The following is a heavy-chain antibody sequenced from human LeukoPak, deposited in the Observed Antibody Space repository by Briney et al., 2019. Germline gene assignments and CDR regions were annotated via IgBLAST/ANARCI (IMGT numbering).Heavy chain of an antibody. CDR2: ISYTGST. CDR1: GGSISPYF. CDR3: ARDAYRGVTNFDP. J-gene: IGHJ5*02. D-gene: IGHD3-10*01. Sequence: SETLSLTCTVSGGSISPYFWSWIRQPPGKGLEWIGYISYTGSTNYNPSLKSPVTISVDTSKNQFSLQLTSVTAADTAVYYCARDAYRGVTNFDPWGQGTLVTVSS. V-gene: IGHV4-59*01.